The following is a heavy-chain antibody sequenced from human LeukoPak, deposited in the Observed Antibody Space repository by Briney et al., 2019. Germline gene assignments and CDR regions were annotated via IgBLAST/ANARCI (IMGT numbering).Heavy chain of an antibody. CDR1: GGSFSGYY. D-gene: IGHD2-15*01. J-gene: IGHJ4*02. Sequence: MTSETLSLTCAVYGGSFSGYYWSWIRQPPGKGLEWIGYIYYSGSTNYNPSLKSRVTISVDTSKNQFSLKLSSVTAADTAVYYCARAESEDCSGGGCYTFDYWGQGTLVTVSS. V-gene: IGHV4-59*01. CDR3: ARAESEDCSGGGCYTFDY. CDR2: IYYSGST.